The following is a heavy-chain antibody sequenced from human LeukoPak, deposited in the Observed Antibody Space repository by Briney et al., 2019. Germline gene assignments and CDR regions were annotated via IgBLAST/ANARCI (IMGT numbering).Heavy chain of an antibody. V-gene: IGHV3-66*01. CDR3: ARDAGDRGGFDY. CDR1: GFTVSSNY. CDR2: IHSGGST. J-gene: IGHJ4*02. Sequence: GGSLRLSCAASGFTVSSNYMSWVRQAPGKGLEWVSVIHSGGSTYYADSVKGRFTISRDNSKNTLYLQMNSLRAEDTAVYYCARDAGDRGGFDYWGQGTLVTVSS. D-gene: IGHD7-27*01.